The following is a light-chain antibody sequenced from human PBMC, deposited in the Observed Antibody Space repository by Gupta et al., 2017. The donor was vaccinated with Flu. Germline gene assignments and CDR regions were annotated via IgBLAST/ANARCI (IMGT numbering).Light chain of an antibody. Sequence: SYEVTQPPSVSVSPGQTARITCSGDALPKQFTYWYQQKAGQAPVLVIRKDNERPSGIPERLSGSSSGTTATLTISGVQAEDEADYYCQSADSSETYVVFGEGTKLTVL. V-gene: IGLV3-25*03. CDR1: ALPKQF. CDR2: KDN. CDR3: QSADSSETYVV. J-gene: IGLJ2*01.